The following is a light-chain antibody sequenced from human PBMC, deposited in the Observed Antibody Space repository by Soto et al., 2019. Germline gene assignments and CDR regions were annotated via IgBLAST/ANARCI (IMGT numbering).Light chain of an antibody. J-gene: IGKJ1*01. CDR1: QSVSSN. Sequence: EIVMTQSPATVSVSPGERATLSCRASQSVSSNLAWYQQKPGQAPRLLIYGASTRATGIPARFSGSGSGTEFTLTISSLQSEDFAVYYCQQYNNWPQTFGQGTKVEIK. CDR3: QQYNNWPQT. CDR2: GAS. V-gene: IGKV3-15*01.